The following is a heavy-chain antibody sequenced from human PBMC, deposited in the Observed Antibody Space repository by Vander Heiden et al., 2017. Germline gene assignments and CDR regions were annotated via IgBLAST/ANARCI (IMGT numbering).Heavy chain of an antibody. Sequence: QVQLVESGGGVVQPGRSLRLSCAASGFTFSSDGMHWVRQAPGKGLEWVAVIWYDGSNKYYADSVKGRFTISRDNSKNTLYLQMNSLRAEDTAVYYCARGGQCLDYWGQGTLVTVSS. CDR1: GFTFSSDG. CDR3: ARGGQCLDY. V-gene: IGHV3-33*01. CDR2: IWYDGSNK. J-gene: IGHJ4*02. D-gene: IGHD6-19*01.